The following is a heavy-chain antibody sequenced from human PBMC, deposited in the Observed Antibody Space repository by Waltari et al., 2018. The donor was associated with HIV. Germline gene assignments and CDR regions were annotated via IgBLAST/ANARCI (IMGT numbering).Heavy chain of an antibody. D-gene: IGHD1-7*01. V-gene: IGHV3-21*02. Sequence: EVRLVESGGGLVKPGGSLRLSCEASGSTFTSYSMNWVRQAPGKGLEWVSFISSSSSHIYYTDSLKGRFTISRDNAKNSLYLQMNSLRADDTAIYYCARDSPRLSGTSRFDYWGRGTLVTVSS. CDR3: ARDSPRLSGTSRFDY. CDR1: GSTFTSYS. CDR2: ISSSSSHI. J-gene: IGHJ4*02.